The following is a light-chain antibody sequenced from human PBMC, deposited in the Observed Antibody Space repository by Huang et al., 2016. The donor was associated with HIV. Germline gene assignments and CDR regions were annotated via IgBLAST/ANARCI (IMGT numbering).Light chain of an antibody. Sequence: EIVVTQSPAILSVSPGERVTLSCRARQTISSYLAWYQQKPGQAPRLLIYGASTRATGIPAKFSGSGSGTEFTLTISSLQSEDSAVYFCQQYNNWPITFGQGTRLEIK. CDR3: QQYNNWPIT. J-gene: IGKJ5*01. V-gene: IGKV3-15*01. CDR1: QTISSY. CDR2: GAS.